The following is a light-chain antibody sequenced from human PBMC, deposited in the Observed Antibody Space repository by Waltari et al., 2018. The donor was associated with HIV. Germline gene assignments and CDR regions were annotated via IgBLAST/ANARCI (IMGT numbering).Light chain of an antibody. CDR2: WAS. CDR3: HQYFSAPWT. J-gene: IGKJ1*01. Sequence: DIVMTQSPDSLAVSLGVRATINCKSSQSLLYSANNKNYLAWSQQRPGQPPKLLIYWASARESGVPDRFSGSGSGTDFTLTISSLQADDVAVYYCHQYFSAPWTFGQGTKVEIK. CDR1: QSLLYSANNKNY. V-gene: IGKV4-1*01.